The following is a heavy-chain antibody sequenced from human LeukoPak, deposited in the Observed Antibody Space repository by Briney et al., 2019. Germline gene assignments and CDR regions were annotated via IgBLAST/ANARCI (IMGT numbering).Heavy chain of an antibody. CDR2: SGSGGST. V-gene: IGHV3-23*01. CDR3: AKDFWSGYYPNY. D-gene: IGHD3-3*01. J-gene: IGHJ4*02. Sequence: GSLRLSCAASGFTFSSYAMSWVRQAPGKGLEWVSGSGSGGSTYYADSVKGRFTISRDNSKNTLYLQMNSLRAEDTAVYYCAKDFWSGYYPNYWGQGTLVTVSS. CDR1: GFTFSSYA.